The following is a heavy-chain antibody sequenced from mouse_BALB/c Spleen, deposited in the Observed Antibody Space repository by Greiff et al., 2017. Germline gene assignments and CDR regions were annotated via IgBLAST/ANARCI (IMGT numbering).Heavy chain of an antibody. J-gene: IGHJ2*01. CDR3: ARNYGPYYFDY. Sequence: QVQLQQSGPELVKPGASVKISCKASGYAFSSSWMNWVKQRPGQGLEWIGRIYPGDGDTNYNGKFKGKATLTADKSSSTAYMQLSSLTSEDSAVYYCARNYGPYYFDYWGQGTTLTVSS. CDR2: IYPGDGDT. V-gene: IGHV1-82*01. CDR1: GYAFSSSW. D-gene: IGHD1-1*01.